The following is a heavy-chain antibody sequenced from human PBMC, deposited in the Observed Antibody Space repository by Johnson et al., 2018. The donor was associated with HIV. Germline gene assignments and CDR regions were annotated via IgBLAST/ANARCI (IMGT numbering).Heavy chain of an antibody. CDR3: AKDQAPVVPAGRGAFEI. CDR1: GFTFDDYA. CDR2: ISWKSGSI. Sequence: VQLVESGGGLVQPGRSLRLSCSASGFTFDDYAMHWVRQAPGKGLEWVSGISWKSGSIGYADSVKGRFTISRDNPKNSLYLQMNSLRAEDTALYYCAKDQAPVVPAGRGAFEIWGQGTMVTVSS. D-gene: IGHD2-2*01. V-gene: IGHV3-9*01. J-gene: IGHJ3*02.